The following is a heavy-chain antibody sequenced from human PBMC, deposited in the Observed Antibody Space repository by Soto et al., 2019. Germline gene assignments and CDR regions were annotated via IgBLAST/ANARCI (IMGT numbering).Heavy chain of an antibody. J-gene: IGHJ4*02. CDR3: ARSPRLYETIGYYSYYSDY. CDR1: GDSISSYY. D-gene: IGHD3-22*01. Sequence: QVQLQESGPRLVKPSETLSLTCTVSGDSISSYYWSWFRQPPGKGLEWIGYISYTGRNNYNPSLKSRVTISVDTSKNQFALELRSVTAADTAVYFCARSPRLYETIGYYSYYSDYWGQGTLVTVSS. CDR2: ISYTGRN. V-gene: IGHV4-59*01.